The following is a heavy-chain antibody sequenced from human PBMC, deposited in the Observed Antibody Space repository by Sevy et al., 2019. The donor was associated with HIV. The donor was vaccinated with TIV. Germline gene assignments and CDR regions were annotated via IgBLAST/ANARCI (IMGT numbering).Heavy chain of an antibody. CDR1: GFTVDNYW. CDR2: IRQDGNET. V-gene: IGHV3-7*01. CDR3: ARRYFDL. Sequence: GGSLRLSCVASGFTVDNYWMQWVRQAPGKGLEWVANIRQDGNETYYADSVKGRFTISRDNAKESLYLQMSNLRVEDTAIYYCARRYFDLWGQGILVTVSS. J-gene: IGHJ4*02.